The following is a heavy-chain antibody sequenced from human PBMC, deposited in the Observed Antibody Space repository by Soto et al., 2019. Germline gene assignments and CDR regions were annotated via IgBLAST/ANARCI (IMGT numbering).Heavy chain of an antibody. J-gene: IGHJ6*02. CDR2: IKSKTDGGTT. Sequence: GGSLRLSCAASGFTFSNAWMSWVRQAPGKGLEWVGRIKSKTDGGTTDYAAPVKGRFTISRDDSKNTLYPQMNSLKTEDTAVYYCTTVLLITIFGVVHPDVWGQGTAVTVSS. V-gene: IGHV3-15*01. CDR1: GFTFSNAW. CDR3: TTVLLITIFGVVHPDV. D-gene: IGHD3-3*01.